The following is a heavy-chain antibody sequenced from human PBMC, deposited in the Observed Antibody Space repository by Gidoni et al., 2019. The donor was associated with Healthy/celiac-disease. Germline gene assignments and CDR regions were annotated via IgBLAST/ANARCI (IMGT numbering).Heavy chain of an antibody. V-gene: IGHV3-74*01. J-gene: IGHJ3*02. D-gene: IGHD2-2*01. CDR2: INSDGSST. CDR1: GFTFSSYW. CDR3: ARRGVPAAMPHDAFDI. Sequence: EVQLVESGGGLVQPGGSLRLSCAASGFTFSSYWMQWVRQAPGKGLVWVSRINSDGSSTSYADSVKGRFTISRDNAKNTLYLQMNSLRAEDTAVYYCARRGVPAAMPHDAFDIWGQGTMVTVSS.